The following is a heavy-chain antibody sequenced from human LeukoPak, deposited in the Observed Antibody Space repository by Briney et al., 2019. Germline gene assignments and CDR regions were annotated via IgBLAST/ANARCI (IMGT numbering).Heavy chain of an antibody. CDR2: ISWDGGST. J-gene: IGHJ4*02. Sequence: GGSLRLSCAASGFTFDDYTMHWVRQAPGKGLEWVSLISWDGGSTYYADSVKGRFTISRDNSKNSLYLQMNSLRTEDTALYYCAKDMTGDLSFDYWGQGTLVTVSS. V-gene: IGHV3-43*01. CDR1: GFTFDDYT. CDR3: AKDMTGDLSFDY. D-gene: IGHD7-27*01.